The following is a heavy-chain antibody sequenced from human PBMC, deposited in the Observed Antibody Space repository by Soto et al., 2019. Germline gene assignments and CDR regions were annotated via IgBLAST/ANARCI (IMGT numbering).Heavy chain of an antibody. CDR1: GGTFSSYA. CDR2: IIPIVTTP. D-gene: IGHD3-3*01. Sequence: QVRLVQSGAEVKKPGSSVKVSCEASGGTFSSYAVTWVGQAPGQGLEWMGGIIPIVTTPNYAQKFQGRLTISADTSTSTSYMELSILPAEDTGVYYCAAVGYNFWSRYHYCEMDVWGQGTTVIVSS. J-gene: IGHJ6*02. V-gene: IGHV1-69*06. CDR3: AAVGYNFWSRYHYCEMDV.